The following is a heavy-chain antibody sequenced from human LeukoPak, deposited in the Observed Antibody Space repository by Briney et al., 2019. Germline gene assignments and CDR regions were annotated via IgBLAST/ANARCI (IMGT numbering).Heavy chain of an antibody. D-gene: IGHD5-24*01. CDR1: GYTFTSYG. CDR2: ISAYNGNT. Sequence: ASVKVSCKASGYTFTSYGISWVRQAPGQGLEWMGWISAYNGNTNYAQKFQGRVTMTRDTSISTAYMELSRLRSDDTAVYYCARVFRERWLLFDYWGQGTLVTVSS. V-gene: IGHV1-18*01. CDR3: ARVFRERWLLFDY. J-gene: IGHJ4*02.